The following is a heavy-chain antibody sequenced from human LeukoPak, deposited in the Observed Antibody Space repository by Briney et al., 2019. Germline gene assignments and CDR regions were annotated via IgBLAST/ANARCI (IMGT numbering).Heavy chain of an antibody. CDR3: ARRSSASAGVRGGYYYYYLDV. Sequence: SETLSLTCTVSGVSISTDYWSWIRQPPWKGLEWIGYIHTSGNTKYNPSLTSRVSISLDTSKNQVSLNLTSVTAADTAVYYCARRSSASAGVRGGYYYYYLDVWGKGNTVPVS. CDR1: GVSISTDY. CDR2: IHTSGNT. J-gene: IGHJ6*03. V-gene: IGHV4-4*08. D-gene: IGHD3-3*01.